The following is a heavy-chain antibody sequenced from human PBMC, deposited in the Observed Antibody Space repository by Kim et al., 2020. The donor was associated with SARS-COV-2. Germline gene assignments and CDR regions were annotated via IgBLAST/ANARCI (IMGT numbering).Heavy chain of an antibody. CDR1: GFTFSSNW. D-gene: IGHD6-19*01. CDR3: ARLLPPKDYSSAWYQDY. V-gene: IGHV3-7*01. J-gene: IGHJ4*02. CDR2: IKQDGSEK. Sequence: GGSLRLSCAASGFTFSSNWMSWVRQAPGKGLEWVANIKQDGSEKYYVDSVRGRFTISRDNAKNSLYLQMNSLRAEDTAVYYCARLLPPKDYSSAWYQDYWGQGTLVTVSS.